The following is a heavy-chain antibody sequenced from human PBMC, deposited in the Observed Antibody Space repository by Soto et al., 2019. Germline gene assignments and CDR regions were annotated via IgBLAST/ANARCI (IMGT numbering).Heavy chain of an antibody. CDR3: ARAGAVAGPYFDY. J-gene: IGHJ4*02. D-gene: IGHD6-19*01. Sequence: SVKVSCKASGGTFSSYAISCVRQAPGQGLEWMGGIIPIFGTANYAQKFQGRVTITADESTSTAYMELSSLRSEDTAMYYCARAGAVAGPYFDYWGQGTLVTVSS. CDR2: IIPIFGTA. CDR1: GGTFSSYA. V-gene: IGHV1-69*13.